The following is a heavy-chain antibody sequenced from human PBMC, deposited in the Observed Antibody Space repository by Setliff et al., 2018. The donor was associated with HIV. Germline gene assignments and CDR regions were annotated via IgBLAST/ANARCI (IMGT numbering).Heavy chain of an antibody. D-gene: IGHD3-10*01. CDR2: VDPEDGET. CDR3: AREGKFRYYYYMDV. CDR1: GYTLTELS. Sequence: ASVKVSCKVSGYTLTELSVYWVRQAPGKGLEWMGLVDPEDGETIYAEKFQGRVTITADTSTDTAYMELSSLRSEDTAVYYCAREGKFRYYYYMDVWGKGTTVTASS. V-gene: IGHV1-24*01. J-gene: IGHJ6*03.